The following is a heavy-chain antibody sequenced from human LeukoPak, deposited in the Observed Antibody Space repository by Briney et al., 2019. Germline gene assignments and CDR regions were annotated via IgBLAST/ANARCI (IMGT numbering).Heavy chain of an antibody. Sequence: GGSLRLSCSASGFTFSSHALHWVREARGEGLEYVSAISSKGGSTYYADSVKGRFTISRDNAKNTLYLQMSSLRAEDTAVYYCVRRRTTVIDYWGQGTLVTVSS. J-gene: IGHJ4*02. D-gene: IGHD4-17*01. V-gene: IGHV3-64D*06. CDR1: GFTFSSHA. CDR2: ISSKGGST. CDR3: VRRRTTVIDY.